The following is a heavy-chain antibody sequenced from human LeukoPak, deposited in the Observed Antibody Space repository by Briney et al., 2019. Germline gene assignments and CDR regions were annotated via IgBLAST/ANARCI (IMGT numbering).Heavy chain of an antibody. Sequence: GGSLRLSCAASGFTFSSYGMHWVRQAPGKGLEWVALISDDGGKKYYADSVKGRFTISRDNSKNTLYLQMNSLRAEDTALYYCARGIAVAGTDYWGQGTLVTVSS. V-gene: IGHV3-30*03. CDR1: GFTFSSYG. CDR3: ARGIAVAGTDY. D-gene: IGHD6-19*01. CDR2: ISDDGGKK. J-gene: IGHJ4*02.